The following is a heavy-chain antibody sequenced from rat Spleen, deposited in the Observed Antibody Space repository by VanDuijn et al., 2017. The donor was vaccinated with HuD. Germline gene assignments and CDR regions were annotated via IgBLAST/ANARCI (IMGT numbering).Heavy chain of an antibody. J-gene: IGHJ3*01. D-gene: IGHD1-12*03. CDR3: TRMMVTLKGPFAY. Sequence: EVQLVESGGGLVQPGRSLKLSCAASGFSFDGYGMAWVRQAPKNGLEWVASISWGGSSTYYPDNVKGRFTISRDNAKSTLYLQMDSLRSEDTATYYCTRMMVTLKGPFAYWGQGTLVTVSS. V-gene: IGHV5-29*01. CDR1: GFSFDGYG. CDR2: ISWGGSST.